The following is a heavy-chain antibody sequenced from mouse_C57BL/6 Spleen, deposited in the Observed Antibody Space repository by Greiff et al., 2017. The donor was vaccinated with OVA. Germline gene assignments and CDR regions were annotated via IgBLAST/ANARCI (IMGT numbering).Heavy chain of an antibody. J-gene: IGHJ2*01. V-gene: IGHV1-64*01. CDR3: ARGGLNYYGSILYYFDY. CDR2: IHPNSGST. D-gene: IGHD1-1*01. Sequence: QVHVKQPGAELVKPGASVKLSCKASGYTFTSYWMHWVKQRPGQGLEWIGMIHPNSGSTNYNEKFKSKATLTVDKSSSTAYMQLSSLTSEDSAVYYCARGGLNYYGSILYYFDYWGQGTTLTVSS. CDR1: GYTFTSYW.